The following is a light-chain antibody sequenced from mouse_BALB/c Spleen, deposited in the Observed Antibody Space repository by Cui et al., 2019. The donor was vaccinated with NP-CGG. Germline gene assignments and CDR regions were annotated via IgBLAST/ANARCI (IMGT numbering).Light chain of an antibody. Sequence: QAVVTQESALTTSPGETVTLTRRSSNGAVTTSNYANWVQEKPDHLFTGLIGGTNNRAPGVPARFSGSLIGDKAALTITGAQTEDEAIYFCALWYSNHWVFGGGTKLTVL. CDR1: NGAVTTSNY. CDR3: ALWYSNHWV. J-gene: IGLJ1*01. CDR2: GTN. V-gene: IGLV1*01.